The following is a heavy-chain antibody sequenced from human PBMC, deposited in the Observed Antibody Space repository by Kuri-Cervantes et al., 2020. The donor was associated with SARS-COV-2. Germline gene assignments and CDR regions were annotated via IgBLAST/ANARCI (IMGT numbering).Heavy chain of an antibody. D-gene: IGHD3-10*01. CDR3: ARGTNLYYGSGSYPAPYYYYGMDV. CDR2: ISSSGSTI. J-gene: IGHJ6*02. V-gene: IGHV3-11*01. CDR1: GFTFSDYY. Sequence: LTCAASGFTFSDYYMSWIRQAPGKGLEWVSYISSSGSTIYYADSVKGRFTISRDNAKNSLYLQMNSLRAEDTAVYYCARGTNLYYGSGSYPAPYYYYGMDVWGQGTTVTVSS.